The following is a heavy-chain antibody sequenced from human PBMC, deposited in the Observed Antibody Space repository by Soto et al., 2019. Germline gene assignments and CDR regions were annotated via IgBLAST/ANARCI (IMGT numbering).Heavy chain of an antibody. CDR1: GFSFSTYD. CDR3: ARERCFDGSCYSAYDF. CDR2: ISTTSFTI. Sequence: GGALRLSCVASGFSFSTYDMDWVRQAPGKAPEWIAHISTTSFTIYYADSVKGRFTISRDNVRNSLYLEMKSLRDEDTAVYSCARERCFDGSCYSAYDFWGQGIQVTVSS. D-gene: IGHD3-3*01. V-gene: IGHV3-48*02. J-gene: IGHJ1*01.